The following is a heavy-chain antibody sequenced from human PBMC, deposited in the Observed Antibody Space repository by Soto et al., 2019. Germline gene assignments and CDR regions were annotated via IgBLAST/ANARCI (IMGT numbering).Heavy chain of an antibody. D-gene: IGHD3-9*01. CDR3: AKKGEDDILTGYSDY. V-gene: IGHV3-23*01. Sequence: GGSLRLSCAASGFTFSSYAMSWVRQAPGKGLEWVSAISGSGGSTYYADSVKGRFTISRDNSKNTLYLQMNSLRAEDTAVYYCAKKGEDDILTGYSDYWGQGTLVTVSS. CDR2: ISGSGGST. J-gene: IGHJ4*02. CDR1: GFTFSSYA.